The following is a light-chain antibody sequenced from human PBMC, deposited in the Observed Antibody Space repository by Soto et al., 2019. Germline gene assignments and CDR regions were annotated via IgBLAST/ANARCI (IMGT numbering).Light chain of an antibody. CDR1: QSVSSY. CDR2: DTS. Sequence: EIVLTQSPTPLSFSPGERATLPFRASQSVSSYLAWYQHKPGQTPRLLIYDTSNRATGIPDRFSGSGSGTDFTLTISRLEPEDFAVYYCQQYGSSGTFGQGTKVDIK. V-gene: IGKV3-20*01. J-gene: IGKJ1*01. CDR3: QQYGSSGT.